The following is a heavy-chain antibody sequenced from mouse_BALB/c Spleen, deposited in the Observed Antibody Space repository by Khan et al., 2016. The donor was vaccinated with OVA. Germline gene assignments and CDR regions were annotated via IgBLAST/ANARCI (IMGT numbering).Heavy chain of an antibody. CDR1: GFNIKDTY. CDR3: ARRGWSYTMDY. Sequence: VQLKQSGAELVKPGASVKLSCTVSGFNIKDTYMHWVKQRPEQGLEWIGRIDPANDNTKYDPKFQGKATITADTSSNTAYLQLSSLTSEDTAVSYCARRGWSYTMDYWGQGTSVTVSS. J-gene: IGHJ4*01. D-gene: IGHD1-1*02. V-gene: IGHV14-3*02. CDR2: IDPANDNT.